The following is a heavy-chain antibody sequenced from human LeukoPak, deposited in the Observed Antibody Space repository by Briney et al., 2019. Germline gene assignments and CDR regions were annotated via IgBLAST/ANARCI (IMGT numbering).Heavy chain of an antibody. CDR2: IHYSGAT. J-gene: IGHJ4*02. CDR3: ARGRKRWLQALASTYYFDY. D-gene: IGHD5-12*01. V-gene: IGHV4-59*02. CDR1: GVSVNSRY. Sequence: PSETLSLTCSVSGVSVNSRYWSWVRQPPEKGLEWIGYIHYSGATNYNPSLKSRVTMSVDTSKNQFSLKLSSVTAADTAVYYCARGRKRWLQALASTYYFDYWGQGTLVTVSS.